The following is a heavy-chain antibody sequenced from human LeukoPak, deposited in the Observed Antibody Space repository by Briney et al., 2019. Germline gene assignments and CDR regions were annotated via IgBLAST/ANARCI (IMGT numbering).Heavy chain of an antibody. CDR3: ARVSPNTVTTLQYFDY. D-gene: IGHD4-17*01. J-gene: IGHJ4*02. CDR1: GFTFYDYA. CDR2: ISWNIGSI. Sequence: GRSLRLSCAASGFTFYDYAMHWVPQAPGQDLEWFSGISWNIGSIGYTDSVKGRFTISRDNAKNSLYLQMNSLRAEDTAVYYCARVSPNTVTTLQYFDYWGQGTLVTVSS. V-gene: IGHV3-9*01.